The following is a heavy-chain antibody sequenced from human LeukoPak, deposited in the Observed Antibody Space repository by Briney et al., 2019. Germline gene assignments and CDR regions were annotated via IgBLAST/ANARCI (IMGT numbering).Heavy chain of an antibody. Sequence: PSETLSLTCTVSGGSISTYYWSWIRQPAGKGLEWIGRIYTSGSTNYNPSLKSRVTMSVDTSKNQSSLKLNSVTAADTAMYYCARDRSCSGGSCYSGVFDYWGQGTLVTVSS. CDR2: IYTSGST. J-gene: IGHJ4*02. CDR3: ARDRSCSGGSCYSGVFDY. D-gene: IGHD2-15*01. V-gene: IGHV4-4*07. CDR1: GGSISTYY.